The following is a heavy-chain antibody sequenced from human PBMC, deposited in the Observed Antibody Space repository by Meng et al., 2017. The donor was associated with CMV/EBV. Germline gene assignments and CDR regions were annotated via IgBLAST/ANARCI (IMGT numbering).Heavy chain of an antibody. D-gene: IGHD2-15*01. J-gene: IGHJ6*02. CDR2: IIPIFGTA. Sequence: SVKVSCKASGGTFSSYAISWVRQAPGQGLEWMGGIIPIFGTANYAQKFQGRVTITTDESTSTAYMELSSLRSEDTAVYYCARGYCSGGSCYRGYYYGMDVWGQGTTVTVSS. CDR3: ARGYCSGGSCYRGYYYGMDV. V-gene: IGHV1-69*05. CDR1: GGTFSSYA.